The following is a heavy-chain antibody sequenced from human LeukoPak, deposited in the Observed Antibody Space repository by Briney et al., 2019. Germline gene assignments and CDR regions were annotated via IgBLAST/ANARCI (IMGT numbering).Heavy chain of an antibody. CDR2: IVPILGIA. V-gene: IGHV1-69*04. J-gene: IGHJ6*02. D-gene: IGHD5-24*01. CDR3: ARRAPAENYYYYGMDV. Sequence: SVKASCTASGGTFSSYAISWVRQAPGQGLEWMGRIVPILGIANYAQKFQGRVTITADKSTSTAYMELSSLRSEDTAVYYCARRAPAENYYYYGMDVWGQGTTVTVSS. CDR1: GGTFSSYA.